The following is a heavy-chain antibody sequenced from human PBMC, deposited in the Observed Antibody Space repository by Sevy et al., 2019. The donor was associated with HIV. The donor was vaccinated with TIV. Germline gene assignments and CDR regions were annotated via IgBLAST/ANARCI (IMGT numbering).Heavy chain of an antibody. V-gene: IGHV3-30*02. J-gene: IGHJ6*02. CDR2: IRYDGCNK. CDR1: GFTFSSYG. CDR3: AKDARTGGAGAYYFGMDV. D-gene: IGHD2-8*02. Sequence: GGSLRLSCAASGFTFSSYGMHWVRQAPGKGLEWVTFIRYDGCNKYYAASVKGRFTISRDSSRNTLYLKMNSLRAEDTAVYYGAKDARTGGAGAYYFGMDVWGQGTTVTVSS.